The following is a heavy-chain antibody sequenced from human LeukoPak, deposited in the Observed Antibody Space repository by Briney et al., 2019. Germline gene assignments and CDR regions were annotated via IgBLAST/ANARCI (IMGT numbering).Heavy chain of an antibody. CDR3: ARDHVVASGAVAY. V-gene: IGHV3-53*01. CDR2: IDSGGSA. Sequence: PGGSLRLSCAASGFSVSDNYMSWFRQAPGKGLEWLSVIDSGGSAIYAHSVRGRFTISRVSSKNTLHLQMDSLTIEDSALYYCARDHVVASGAVAYWGQGTLVTVSS. J-gene: IGHJ4*02. D-gene: IGHD2-15*01. CDR1: GFSVSDNY.